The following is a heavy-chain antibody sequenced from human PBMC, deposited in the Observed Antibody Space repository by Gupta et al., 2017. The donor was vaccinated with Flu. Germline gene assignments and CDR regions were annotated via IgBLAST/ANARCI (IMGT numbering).Heavy chain of an antibody. CDR2: INHSGST. J-gene: IGHJ3*02. Sequence: QPPGKGLEWIGEINHSGSTNYNPSLKSRVTISVDTSKNQFPLKLSSVTAADTAVYYCARGSGSIMITFGGVIARSMGFDIWGQGTMVTVSS. V-gene: IGHV4-34*01. CDR3: ARGSGSIMITFGGVIARSMGFDI. D-gene: IGHD3-16*02.